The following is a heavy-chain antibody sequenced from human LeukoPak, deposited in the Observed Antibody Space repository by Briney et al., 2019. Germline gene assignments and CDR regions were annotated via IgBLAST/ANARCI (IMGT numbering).Heavy chain of an antibody. V-gene: IGHV4-59*08. J-gene: IGHJ3*02. CDR3: ARHFFVGSEDAFDI. D-gene: IGHD6-25*01. Sequence: PSETLSLTCTVSVGSISNYYWSWIRQPPGKGLEWVGYIYYSGSPRYSPSLKSRVTISVDTSKNQFSLKVTSVTAADTAVYYCARHFFVGSEDAFDIWGQGTMVTVSS. CDR2: IYYSGSP. CDR1: VGSISNYY.